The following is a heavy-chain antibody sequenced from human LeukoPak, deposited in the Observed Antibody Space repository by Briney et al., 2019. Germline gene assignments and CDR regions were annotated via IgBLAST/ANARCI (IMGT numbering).Heavy chain of an antibody. CDR3: ARDEGYYGLGSPPNWFDP. Sequence: GGSLRLSCAASGFTFSSYSMNWVRQAPGKGLEWVSSISSSSSYIYYADSVRGRFTISRDNSKNTLYLQMNSLRAEDTAVYYCARDEGYYGLGSPPNWFDPWGQGTLVTVSS. CDR2: ISSSSSYI. CDR1: GFTFSSYS. V-gene: IGHV3-21*01. J-gene: IGHJ5*02. D-gene: IGHD3-10*01.